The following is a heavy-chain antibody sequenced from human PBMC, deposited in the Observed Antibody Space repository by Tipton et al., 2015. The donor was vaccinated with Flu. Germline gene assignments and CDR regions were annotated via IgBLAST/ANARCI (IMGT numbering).Heavy chain of an antibody. Sequence: SGFTFSDHYMDWVRQAPGKGLEWVGRSRTKSSGYATEYAASVRGRFSISRDESKSSLYLQLNSLRTEDTAVYYCARHVDSGSSTWGQGTLVTVSS. V-gene: IGHV3-72*01. CDR1: GFTFSDHY. CDR3: ARHVDSGSST. D-gene: IGHD3-22*01. J-gene: IGHJ5*02. CDR2: SRTKSSGYAT.